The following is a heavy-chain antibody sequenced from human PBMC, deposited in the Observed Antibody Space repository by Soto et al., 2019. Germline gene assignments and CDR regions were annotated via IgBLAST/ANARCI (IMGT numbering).Heavy chain of an antibody. CDR2: IYYSGST. CDR3: ARHVNTDEHCSGGSCYTPDY. D-gene: IGHD2-15*01. Sequence: ASVILSLTCRFAGCNVSGRSCCWSWIRQPPGKGLEWIGSIYYSGSTYYNPSLKSRVTISVDTSKNQFSLKLSSVTAADTAVYYCARHVNTDEHCSGGSCYTPDYWGQATLVTGSS. CDR1: GCNVSGRSCC. V-gene: IGHV4-39*01. J-gene: IGHJ4*02.